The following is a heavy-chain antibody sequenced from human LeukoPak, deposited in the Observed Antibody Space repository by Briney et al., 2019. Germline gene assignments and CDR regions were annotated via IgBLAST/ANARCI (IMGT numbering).Heavy chain of an antibody. V-gene: IGHV3-23*01. CDR3: AKEKGGTSGVDY. J-gene: IGHJ4*02. CDR2: ISASGDVT. D-gene: IGHD4-23*01. CDR1: RFSFSTYP. Sequence: GGSLRLSCAASRFSFSTYPMGWVRQAPGKGLEWVSGISASGDVTFHADPVKGRFTISRDNSKNTMYLQMNSLRAGDTAVYYCAKEKGGTSGVDYWGQGTLVTVSS.